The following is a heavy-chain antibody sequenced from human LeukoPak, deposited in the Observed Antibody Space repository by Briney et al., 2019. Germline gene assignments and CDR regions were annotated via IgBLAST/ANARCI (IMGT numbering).Heavy chain of an antibody. V-gene: IGHV5-51*01. CDR1: AHSFTSNC. Sequence: ESPKIPCRGSAHSFTSNCIGCVRQKPGESLQWRGIMSPGDSNTKYSPSFQGQVTMSADKSISTLYLQLSSLTAADTAMYYCARRLNYGNAFGDWGQGTMVT. J-gene: IGHJ6*01. CDR3: ARRLNYGNAFGD. CDR2: MSPGDSNT. D-gene: IGHD4-11*01.